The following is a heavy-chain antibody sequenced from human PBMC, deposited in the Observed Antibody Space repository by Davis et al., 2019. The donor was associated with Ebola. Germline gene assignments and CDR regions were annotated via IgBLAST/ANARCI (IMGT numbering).Heavy chain of an antibody. J-gene: IGHJ3*02. D-gene: IGHD3-16*01. V-gene: IGHV1-69*05. Sequence: SVKVSCKASGGTFSSYAISWVRQAPGQGLEWMGGIIPIFGTANYAQKLQGRVTMTTDTSTSTAYMELRSLRSDDTAVYYCARGFGGKDAFDIWGQGTMVTVSS. CDR2: IIPIFGTA. CDR1: GGTFSSYA. CDR3: ARGFGGKDAFDI.